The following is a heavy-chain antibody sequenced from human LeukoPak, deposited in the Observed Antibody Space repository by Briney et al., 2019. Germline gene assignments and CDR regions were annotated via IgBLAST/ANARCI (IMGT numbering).Heavy chain of an antibody. CDR2: INPSGGSA. J-gene: IGHJ4*02. Sequence: ASVKVSCKASGYTFTNYYTHWMRQAPGQGLEWMGIINPSGGSASYAQRFQGRVTMTRDTSTSTVYMELSSLRSEDTAVYYCAGAVVAEQKGGFDYWGQGTLVTVSS. CDR1: GYTFTNYY. D-gene: IGHD2-15*01. V-gene: IGHV1-46*01. CDR3: AGAVVAEQKGGFDY.